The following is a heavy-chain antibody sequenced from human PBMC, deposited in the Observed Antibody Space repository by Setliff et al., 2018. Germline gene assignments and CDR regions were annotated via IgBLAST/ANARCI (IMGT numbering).Heavy chain of an antibody. Sequence: GASVKVSCKASGYTFTSHYMHWVRQAPELGLEWMGTINPSSGRTSYAEKFQGRVTMTRDTSTSTVYMDMSSLRSEDTAVYYCAREVVPYHYEGAFDIWGQGTMVTVSS. J-gene: IGHJ3*02. D-gene: IGHD3-22*01. V-gene: IGHV1-46*01. CDR1: GYTFTSHY. CDR3: AREVVPYHYEGAFDI. CDR2: INPSSGRT.